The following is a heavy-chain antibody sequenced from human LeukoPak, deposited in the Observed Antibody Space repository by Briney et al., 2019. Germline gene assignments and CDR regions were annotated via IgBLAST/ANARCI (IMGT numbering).Heavy chain of an antibody. CDR2: ISASGAKT. CDR1: GFTFNNYA. Sequence: GGSLRLSCAASGFTFNNYAVSWVRQAPGKGLDWVSGISASGAKTYYADSVKGRFTISRDNSRNTLYLQMTSLRVEDTAVYYCSKDPVQHGNGLYWFDPGAREPWSPSPQ. D-gene: IGHD1-1*01. CDR3: SKDPVQHGNGLYWFDP. V-gene: IGHV3-23*01. J-gene: IGHJ5*02.